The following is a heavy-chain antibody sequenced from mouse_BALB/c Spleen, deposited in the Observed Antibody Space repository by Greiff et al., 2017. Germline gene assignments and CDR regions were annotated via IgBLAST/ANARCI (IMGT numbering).Heavy chain of an antibody. Sequence: EVQLVESGAELVKPGASVKLSCTASGFNIKDTYMHWVKQRPEQGLEWIGRIDPANGNTKYDPKFQGKATITADTSSNTAYLQLSSLTSEDTAVYYCARAYDVYYGYAMDYWGQGTSVTVSS. CDR1: GFNIKDTY. CDR3: ARAYDVYYGYAMDY. D-gene: IGHD2-3*01. CDR2: IDPANGNT. J-gene: IGHJ4*01. V-gene: IGHV14-3*02.